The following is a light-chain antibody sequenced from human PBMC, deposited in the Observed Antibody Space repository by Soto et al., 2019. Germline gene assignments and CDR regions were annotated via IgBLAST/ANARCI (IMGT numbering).Light chain of an antibody. V-gene: IGKV3-11*01. J-gene: IGKJ5*01. CDR1: QSISDT. CDR3: QQRSNWPPIT. Sequence: EIVLTQSPATLSLSPGERATLSCRASQSISDTLAWYQQKPGQAPRLLIYGASTRATGIPARFSGSGSGTEFTLTISSLEPEDFAVYYCQQRSNWPPITFGQGTRLEIK. CDR2: GAS.